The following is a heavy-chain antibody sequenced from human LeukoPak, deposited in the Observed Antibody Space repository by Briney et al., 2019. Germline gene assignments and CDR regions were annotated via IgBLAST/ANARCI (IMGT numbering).Heavy chain of an antibody. Sequence: PGGSLRLSCEVSGFRLTTYGTHWVRQAPGKGLEWVAYIPFDGSDEYYVDSVKGRFTISRDNSKNTLYLQMNSLRAEDTAVYYCARDFRVGPADYWGQGTLVTVSS. V-gene: IGHV3-30*02. J-gene: IGHJ4*02. D-gene: IGHD1-26*01. CDR1: GFRLTTYG. CDR2: IPFDGSDE. CDR3: ARDFRVGPADY.